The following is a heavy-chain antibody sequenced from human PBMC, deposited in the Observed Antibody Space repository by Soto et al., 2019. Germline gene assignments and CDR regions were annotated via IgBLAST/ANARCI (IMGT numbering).Heavy chain of an antibody. J-gene: IGHJ4*02. CDR3: ARTAGYYRGRQFDY. D-gene: IGHD3-10*01. V-gene: IGHV2-70*04. Sequence: CGPTLVNPTQTLTLTCTFSGFSLGTTGMRVSWIRQPPGKALEWLARIDWDDDKFYSTSLKTRLTISKDTSKNQVVLRMTNMDPADTATYYCARTAGYYRGRQFDYWGQGTLVTVSS. CDR1: GFSLGTTGMR. CDR2: IDWDDDK.